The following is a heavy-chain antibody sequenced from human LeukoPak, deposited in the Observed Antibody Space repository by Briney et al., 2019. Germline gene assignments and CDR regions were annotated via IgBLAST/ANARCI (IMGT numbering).Heavy chain of an antibody. CDR2: ISAYNGNT. V-gene: IGHV1-18*01. D-gene: IGHD3-22*01. J-gene: IGHJ4*02. Sequence: ASVKVSCKASGYTFTSYGISWVRQAPGQGLEWMGWISAYNGNTNYAQKLQGRVTMTTDTSTSTAYMELRSLRSDDTAVYYCARDFKSSYYDSSGPTSNWGQGTLVTVSS. CDR1: GYTFTSYG. CDR3: ARDFKSSYYDSSGPTSN.